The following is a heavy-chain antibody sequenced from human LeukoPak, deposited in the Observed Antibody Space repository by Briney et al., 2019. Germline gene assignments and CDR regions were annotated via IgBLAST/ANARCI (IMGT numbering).Heavy chain of an antibody. CDR1: GFTFSSSA. V-gene: IGHV3-64D*06. J-gene: IGHJ4*02. D-gene: IGHD3-10*01. Sequence: VGSLRLSCSASGFTFSSSAMYWVRQAPGKGLEYVSAFSSDGSSTFYADSVKGRFTISIDNSKNMLYLQMSSLRADDTAVYYGVKTLKYYGSGRGLFDSWGQGILVTVSS. CDR2: FSSDGSST. CDR3: VKTLKYYGSGRGLFDS.